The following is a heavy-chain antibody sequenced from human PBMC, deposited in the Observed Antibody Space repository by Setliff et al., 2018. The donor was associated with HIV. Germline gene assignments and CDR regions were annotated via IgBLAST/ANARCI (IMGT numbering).Heavy chain of an antibody. J-gene: IGHJ4*02. D-gene: IGHD3-10*01. CDR1: GGFISSSSYY. Sequence: LSLTCTVSGGFISSSSYYWGWIRQPPGKGLEWIGSIFNDGRTYYNPSLKSRITIPMDTSTNQFSLKLSSVTAADTAVYFCARHFPSISLFFGDPGPFDRWGQGTLVTVSS. CDR2: IFNDGRT. CDR3: ARHFPSISLFFGDPGPFDR. V-gene: IGHV4-39*01.